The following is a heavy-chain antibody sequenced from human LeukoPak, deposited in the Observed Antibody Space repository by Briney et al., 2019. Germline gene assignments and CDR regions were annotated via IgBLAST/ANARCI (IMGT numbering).Heavy chain of an antibody. D-gene: IGHD4-17*01. CDR2: INPNSGGT. CDR1: GYTFTGYY. Sequence: ASVTVSCTASGYTFTGYYMHWVRQAPGQGLEWMGWINPNSGGTNYAQKFQGRVTMTRDTSISTAYMELSRLRSDDTAVYYCAGTTVTSVWYYGMDVWGQGTTVTVSS. J-gene: IGHJ6*02. CDR3: AGTTVTSVWYYGMDV. V-gene: IGHV1-2*02.